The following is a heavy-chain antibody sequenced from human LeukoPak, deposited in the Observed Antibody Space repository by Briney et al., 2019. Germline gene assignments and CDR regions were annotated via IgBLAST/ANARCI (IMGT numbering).Heavy chain of an antibody. CDR2: IYYSGST. J-gene: IGHJ4*02. CDR1: GGSISSSSYY. D-gene: IGHD3-10*01. V-gene: IGHV4-39*01. Sequence: PSETLSLTCTVSGGSISSSSYYWGWIRQPPGKGLEWIGSIYYSGSTYYNPSLKSRVTISVDTSKNQFSLKLSSVTAADTAVYYCARLPGGPFDYWGQGTLVTVSS. CDR3: ARLPGGPFDY.